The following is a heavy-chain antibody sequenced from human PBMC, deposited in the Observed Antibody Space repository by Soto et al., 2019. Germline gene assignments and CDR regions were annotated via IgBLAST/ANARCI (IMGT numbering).Heavy chain of an antibody. D-gene: IGHD5-12*01. V-gene: IGHV4-34*01. CDR3: AREVRGPSPRDAFAI. CDR2: INHSGST. Sequence: QVQLQQWGAGLLKPSETLSLTCAVYGGSFSGYYWSWIRQPPGKGLEWIGEINHSGSTNYDPALKSRFTISVDTSKNLFSRKLSSVTAADTAVYYCAREVRGPSPRDAFAIWGQGTMVTVSS. J-gene: IGHJ3*02. CDR1: GGSFSGYY.